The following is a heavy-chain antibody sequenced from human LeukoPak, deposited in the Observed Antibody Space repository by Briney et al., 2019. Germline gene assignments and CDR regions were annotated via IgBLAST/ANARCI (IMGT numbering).Heavy chain of an antibody. D-gene: IGHD1-26*01. V-gene: IGHV4-39*01. Sequence: SETLSLTCTVSGGSISSSSYYWGWIRQPPGKGLEWIGSIYYSGSTYYKPSLKSRVTISVDTSKNQFSLKLSSVTAADTAVYYCARLGRSYYLDYWGQGTLVTVSS. J-gene: IGHJ4*02. CDR3: ARLGRSYYLDY. CDR1: GGSISSSSYY. CDR2: IYYSGST.